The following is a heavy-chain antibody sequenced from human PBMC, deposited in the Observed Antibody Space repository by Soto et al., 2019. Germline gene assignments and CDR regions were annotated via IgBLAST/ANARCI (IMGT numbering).Heavy chain of an antibody. CDR3: SKNGTTWFAA. V-gene: IGHV1-18*01. Sequence: QVQLVQSGPELKKPGASVKVSCKTSGYACYNSGISWVRQAPGQGLEWMGWISVYSGYAHYAQKFQGRVIMTADTFTSTSYMELRGPRSDDTAMYYCSKNGTTWFAAWGQGTLVTVSS. D-gene: IGHD1-1*01. CDR2: ISVYSGYA. CDR1: GYACYNSG. J-gene: IGHJ5*02.